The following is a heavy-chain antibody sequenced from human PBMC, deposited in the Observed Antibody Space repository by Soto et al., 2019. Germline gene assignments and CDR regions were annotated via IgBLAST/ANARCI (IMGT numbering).Heavy chain of an antibody. D-gene: IGHD1-26*01. Sequence: QVQLVQSGAEVKKPGASVKVSCKASGYTFTSYGISWVRQAPGQGLEWMGWISAYNGNTNYAQKPQXRLTXTXYTATSTAYMELRSLRSDDTAVYYCARDRGSYALDSWGQGTLVTVSS. CDR3: ARDRGSYALDS. CDR2: ISAYNGNT. V-gene: IGHV1-18*01. J-gene: IGHJ4*02. CDR1: GYTFTSYG.